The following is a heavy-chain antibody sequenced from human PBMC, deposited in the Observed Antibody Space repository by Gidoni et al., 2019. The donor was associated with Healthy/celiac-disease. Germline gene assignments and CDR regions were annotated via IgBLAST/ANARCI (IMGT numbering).Heavy chain of an antibody. D-gene: IGHD3-22*01. J-gene: IGHJ4*02. CDR1: GFSLSTSGVG. CDR3: AHLPYRDYYGSSGYYVGEYYFDY. V-gene: IGHV2-5*01. Sequence: QITLKESGPTLVKPTQTLTLTCTFSGFSLSTSGVGVGWIRQPPGKALAWLALIYWNDDKRYSPSLKSRLTITKDTSKNQVVLTMTNMDPVDTATYYCAHLPYRDYYGSSGYYVGEYYFDYWGQGTLVTVSS. CDR2: IYWNDDK.